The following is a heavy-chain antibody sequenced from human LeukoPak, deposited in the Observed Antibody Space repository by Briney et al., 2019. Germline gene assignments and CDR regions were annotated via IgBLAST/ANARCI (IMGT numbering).Heavy chain of an antibody. V-gene: IGHV3-7*01. CDR3: ATGGHLDY. CDR1: GLTFRSFW. Sequence: GGSLRLSCVASGLTFRSFWMTWARQAPGKGLEWVAKINEDGGEENYVDSVKGRFTIARDNAKNSLSLQMNSLRAEDSAVYYCATGGHLDYWGQGTRVTVSS. J-gene: IGHJ4*02. CDR2: INEDGGEE. D-gene: IGHD3-16*01.